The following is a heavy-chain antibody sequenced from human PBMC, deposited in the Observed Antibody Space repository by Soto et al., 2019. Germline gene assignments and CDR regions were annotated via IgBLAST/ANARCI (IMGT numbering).Heavy chain of an antibody. D-gene: IGHD2-15*01. CDR3: ATYLGPSRGGPHDAFDI. CDR1: GGSISSGGYS. Sequence: PSETLSLTCAVSGGSISSGGYSWSWIRQPPGKGLEWIGYIYHSGSTSCNPSLKSRVTISVDTPKNQFSLNLSSVTAADTAAYYSATYLGPSRGGPHDAFDIWGQGTMVTVSS. CDR2: IYHSGST. J-gene: IGHJ3*02. V-gene: IGHV4-30-2*01.